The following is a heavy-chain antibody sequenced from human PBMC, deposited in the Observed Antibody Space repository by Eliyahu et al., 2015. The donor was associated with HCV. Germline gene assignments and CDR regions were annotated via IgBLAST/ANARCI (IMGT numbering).Heavy chain of an antibody. CDR1: GFTFSTYS. Sequence: EVQLVESGGGLVQPGGSLRLSCAASGFTFSTYSMNWVRQAPGKGLEWVSYISSSFTSDIYYAGSVKGRFTISRDNAKNSLYLQMTSLRDEDTAVYYCARGPSSGHDYWGQGTLVTVSS. J-gene: IGHJ4*02. V-gene: IGHV3-48*02. D-gene: IGHD6-19*01. CDR2: ISSSFTSDI. CDR3: ARGPSSGHDY.